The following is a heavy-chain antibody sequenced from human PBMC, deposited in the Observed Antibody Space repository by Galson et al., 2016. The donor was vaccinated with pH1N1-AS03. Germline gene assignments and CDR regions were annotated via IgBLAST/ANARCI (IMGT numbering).Heavy chain of an antibody. CDR3: ARVVAGRPFLIDY. CDR2: INPYSTNT. J-gene: IGHJ4*02. V-gene: IGHV1-18*01. Sequence: SVKVSCKASGYNFVTYGITWVRQGPGQGLEWMGWINPYSTNTNYAKKVQDGGTMTADTSTTTAHLDLRNLGSDDTAVYYCARVVAGRPFLIDYWGQGTLVIVSS. CDR1: GYNFVTYG.